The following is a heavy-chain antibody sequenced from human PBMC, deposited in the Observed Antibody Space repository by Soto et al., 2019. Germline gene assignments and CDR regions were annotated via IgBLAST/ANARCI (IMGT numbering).Heavy chain of an antibody. CDR3: ANWRDTNPHVGNYYYGMDI. D-gene: IGHD1-1*01. J-gene: IGHJ6*02. Sequence: GGSLRLSCAASGFSFSSHWMNWVRQAPGRGLEWVANINQDGSEKYYLDSVKGRFTISRDNAKNSMYLQMNSLRVEDTAVYYCANWRDTNPHVGNYYYGMDIWGQGTTVTVSS. CDR2: INQDGSEK. CDR1: GFSFSSHW. V-gene: IGHV3-7*03.